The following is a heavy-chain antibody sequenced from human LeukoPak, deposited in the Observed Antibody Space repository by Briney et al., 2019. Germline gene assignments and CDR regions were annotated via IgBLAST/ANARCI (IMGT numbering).Heavy chain of an antibody. CDR1: GYTFTSYG. CDR2: ISAYNGNT. Sequence: ASVKVSCKASGYTFTSYGISWVRQAPGQGLEWMGWISAYNGNTNYAQKLQGRVTMTTDTSTSTAYMELRSLRSDDTAVYYCARSGPLRYFDWLEHYYYYGMDVWGQGTTVTVSS. V-gene: IGHV1-18*01. D-gene: IGHD3-9*01. CDR3: ARSGPLRYFDWLEHYYYYGMDV. J-gene: IGHJ6*02.